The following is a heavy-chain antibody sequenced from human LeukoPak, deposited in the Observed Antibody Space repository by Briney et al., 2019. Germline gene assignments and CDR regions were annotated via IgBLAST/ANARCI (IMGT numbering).Heavy chain of an antibody. CDR2: IIPIFGTA. V-gene: IGHV1-69*13. CDR3: AGIWTGYSSLANWFDP. D-gene: IGHD6-13*01. Sequence: GASVKVSCKASGGTFSSYAISWVRQAPGQGLEWMGGIIPIFGTANYAQKFQGRVTITADESTSTAYMELGSLRSEDTAVYYCAGIWTGYSSLANWFDPWGQGTLVTVSS. CDR1: GGTFSSYA. J-gene: IGHJ5*02.